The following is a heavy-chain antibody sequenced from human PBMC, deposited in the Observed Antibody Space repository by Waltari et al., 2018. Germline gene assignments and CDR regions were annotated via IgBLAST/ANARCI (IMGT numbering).Heavy chain of an antibody. Sequence: QVQLVESGGGVVQPGGSLRLSCAASGFTFSRNKLHWVRQAPGKGLEWVAFMPYDGSNKYYADSVTGRFTISRDNSKSTQYLEMNSLRADDTAVYYCAKDMGLGRYSFDYWGQGTLVTVSS. J-gene: IGHJ4*02. CDR3: AKDMGLGRYSFDY. V-gene: IGHV3-30*02. D-gene: IGHD3-16*01. CDR1: GFTFSRNK. CDR2: MPYDGSNK.